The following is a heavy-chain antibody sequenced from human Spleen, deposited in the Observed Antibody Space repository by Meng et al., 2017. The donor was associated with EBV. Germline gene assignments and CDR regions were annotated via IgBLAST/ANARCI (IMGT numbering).Heavy chain of an antibody. V-gene: IGHV3-30-3*01. Sequence: QVHLVESGXGVVQPGVSLSLSXGASGFTFSSFTMHWVRQAPGKGLEWVAGTPHDGSNKYYAHSVKGRFTISRDNSRNILYMQMNSLRVEDTALYYCARDFAGYSTSWFRWFDPWGQGTLVTVSS. CDR2: TPHDGSNK. D-gene: IGHD6-13*01. CDR3: ARDFAGYSTSWFRWFDP. CDR1: GFTFSSFT. J-gene: IGHJ5*02.